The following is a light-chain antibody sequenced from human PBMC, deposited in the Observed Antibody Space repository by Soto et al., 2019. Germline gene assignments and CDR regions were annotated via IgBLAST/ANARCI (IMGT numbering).Light chain of an antibody. CDR2: EVS. CDR3: MQGTHWYS. CDR1: HSLVYSDGNTY. Sequence: DVVMTQSPLSLPVTLGQPASISCRSSHSLVYSDGNTYLNWYHQRPGQSPRRLIYEVSNRDFGVPERFSGSGSGTDFTLKISRVEAEDVGIYYCMQGTHWYSFGQGTKLEIK. J-gene: IGKJ2*03. V-gene: IGKV2-30*01.